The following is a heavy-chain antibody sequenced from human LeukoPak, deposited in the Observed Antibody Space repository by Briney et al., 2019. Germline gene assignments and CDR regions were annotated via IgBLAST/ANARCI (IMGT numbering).Heavy chain of an antibody. D-gene: IGHD3-10*01. CDR2: IRSKANSYAT. CDR1: GFTFSGSA. J-gene: IGHJ4*02. Sequence: GGSLRLSCAASGFTFSGSAMHWVRQASGKGLEWVGRIRSKANSYATAYAASVKGRFTISRDDSKNTAYLQMDSPKTEDTAVYYCTGNYYGSGSYADFDYWGQGTLVTVSS. CDR3: TGNYYGSGSYADFDY. V-gene: IGHV3-73*01.